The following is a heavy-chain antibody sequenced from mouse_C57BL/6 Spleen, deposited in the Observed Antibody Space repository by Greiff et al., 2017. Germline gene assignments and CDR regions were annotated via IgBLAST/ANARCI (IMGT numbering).Heavy chain of an antibody. CDR2: INPYNGGT. CDR3: ARGVITTYFDY. D-gene: IGHD2-4*01. CDR1: GYTFTDYY. V-gene: IGHV1-19*01. J-gene: IGHJ2*01. Sequence: EVQLQQSGPVLVKPGASVKMSCKASGYTFTDYYMNWVKQSHGKSLEWIGVINPYNGGTSYNQKFKGKATLTVDKSSSTAYMELNSLTADDSAVYYCARGVITTYFDYWGQGTTLTVSS.